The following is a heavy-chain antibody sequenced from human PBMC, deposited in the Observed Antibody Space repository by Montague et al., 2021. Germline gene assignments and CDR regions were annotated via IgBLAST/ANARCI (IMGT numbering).Heavy chain of an antibody. J-gene: IGHJ6*03. CDR2: SI. V-gene: IGHV4-34*01. CDR3: ARGQEGVNMVPVVLGFYYYMDV. D-gene: IGHD3-22*01. Sequence: SINYNPSLKSRVTILVGTSNNQFSLKLTSVTAADTAVYYCARGQEGVNMVPVVLGFYYYMDVWGKGTTVTGSS.